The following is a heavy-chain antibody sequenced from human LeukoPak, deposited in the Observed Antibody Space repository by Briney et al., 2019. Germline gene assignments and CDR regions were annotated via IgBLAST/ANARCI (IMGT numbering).Heavy chain of an antibody. CDR1: GYTFTGYY. Sequence: AAVKVSCKASGYTFTGYYIHWVRQAPGQGLEWIGWINPNTGGTKYAQKFQGRVTMTRDTSITTAYMELSRLRSDDTALYYCAREGYYDSGSYYIVWGQGTLVTVSS. CDR2: INPNTGGT. CDR3: AREGYYDSGSYYIV. D-gene: IGHD3-10*01. V-gene: IGHV1-2*02. J-gene: IGHJ4*02.